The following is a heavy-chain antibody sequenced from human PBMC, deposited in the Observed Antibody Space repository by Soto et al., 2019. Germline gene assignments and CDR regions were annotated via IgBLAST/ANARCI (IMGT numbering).Heavy chain of an antibody. D-gene: IGHD3-22*01. CDR3: ARGGVDYYDSSGYYFSPYYFDY. Sequence: SETLSLTCTVSGGSISSYYWSWIRQPPGKGLVWIGYIYHSGSTYYNPSLKSRVTISVDRSKNQFSLKLSSVTAADTAVYYCARGGVDYYDSSGYYFSPYYFDYWGQGTLVTVSA. CDR2: IYHSGST. CDR1: GGSISSYY. J-gene: IGHJ4*02. V-gene: IGHV4-59*12.